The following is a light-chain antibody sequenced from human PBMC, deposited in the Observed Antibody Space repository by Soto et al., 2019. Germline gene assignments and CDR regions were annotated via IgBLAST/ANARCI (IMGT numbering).Light chain of an antibody. CDR1: QSLTRW. Sequence: DFQMTQSPSSVSASVGYRVTITCLATQSLTRWLAWYQQKPGQVPKRLIYAASSLQSGVPSRFSGSGSGTDFTLTISSLQSEDFAVYYCQQYNNWPPETFGQGSKVDI. J-gene: IGKJ1*01. V-gene: IGKV1-12*01. CDR2: AAS. CDR3: QQYNNWPPET.